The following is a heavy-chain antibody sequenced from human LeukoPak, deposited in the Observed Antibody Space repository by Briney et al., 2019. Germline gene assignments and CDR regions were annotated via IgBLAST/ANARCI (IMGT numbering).Heavy chain of an antibody. CDR3: ARRIAASGNYYYYMDF. CDR1: GYSFSSYW. Sequence: GESLKISCKGSGYSFSSYWIGWVRQMPGKGLEWMGIIYPGDSDTRYSPSFQGQVTISVDKSISTAYLQWSSLNASDTAMYYCARRIAASGNYYYYMDFRGKGTTVTVSS. V-gene: IGHV5-51*01. J-gene: IGHJ6*03. CDR2: IYPGDSDT. D-gene: IGHD6-13*01.